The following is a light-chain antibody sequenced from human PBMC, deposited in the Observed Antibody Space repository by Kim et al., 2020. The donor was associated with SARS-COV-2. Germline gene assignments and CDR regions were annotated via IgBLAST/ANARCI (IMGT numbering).Light chain of an antibody. J-gene: IGLJ3*02. Sequence: LTQPPSASPGLRQTATLTCTGNSDNSDFEGALWLQQHQGHPPKVLTYRTDIRPSGISERFSASRSGDSVSLTITGLQPEDEADYDCAEWDRSLSAWVFGGGTQLTVL. V-gene: IGLV10-54*01. CDR3: AEWDRSLSAWV. CDR1: SDNSDFEG. CDR2: RTD.